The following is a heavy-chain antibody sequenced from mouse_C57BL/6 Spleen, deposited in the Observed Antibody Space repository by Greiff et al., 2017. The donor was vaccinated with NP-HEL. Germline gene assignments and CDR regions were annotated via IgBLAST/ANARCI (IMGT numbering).Heavy chain of an antibody. V-gene: IGHV1-80*01. CDR3: ARHYGSSYWYFDV. CDR1: GYAFSSYW. D-gene: IGHD1-1*01. J-gene: IGHJ1*03. Sequence: VKLVESGAELVKPGASVKISCKASGYAFSSYWMNWVKQRPGKGLEWIGQIYPGDGDTNYNGKFKGKATLTADKSSSTAYMQLSSLTSEDSAVYFCARHYGSSYWYFDVWGTGTTVTVSS. CDR2: IYPGDGDT.